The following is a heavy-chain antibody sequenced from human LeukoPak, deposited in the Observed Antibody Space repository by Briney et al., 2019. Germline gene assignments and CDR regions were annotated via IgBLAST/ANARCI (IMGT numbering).Heavy chain of an antibody. CDR1: GGSVSSGSYY. CDR2: IYYSGST. CDR3: ARGEVVPLTWFDP. V-gene: IGHV4-61*01. J-gene: IGHJ5*02. Sequence: PSETLSLTCTVSGGSVSSGSYYWSWIRQPPGKGLEWIGYIYYSGSTNYNPSLKSRVTISVDTSKNQFSLKLSSVTAADTAVYYCARGEVVPLTWFDPWGQGTLVTVSS. D-gene: IGHD2-15*01.